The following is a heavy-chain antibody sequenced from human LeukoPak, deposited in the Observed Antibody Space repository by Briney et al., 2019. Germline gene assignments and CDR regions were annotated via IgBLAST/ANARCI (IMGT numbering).Heavy chain of an antibody. V-gene: IGHV3-30*18. CDR2: ISSDRGNT. D-gene: IGHD4/OR15-4a*01. J-gene: IGHJ6*02. Sequence: GGSLRLSCAASGFTFSSYDIHWVRQAPGKGLEWVALISSDRGNTYFAHSVKGRFTISTDNSKNTLYLQMNSLRPEDTAVYYCAKCCPMEVWGQGTTVTVSS. CDR3: AKCCPMEV. CDR1: GFTFSSYD.